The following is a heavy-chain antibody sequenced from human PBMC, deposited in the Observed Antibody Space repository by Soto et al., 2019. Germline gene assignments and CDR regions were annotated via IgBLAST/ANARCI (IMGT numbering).Heavy chain of an antibody. CDR1: GFTFSSYA. CDR3: ARDSGSSGYYYGF. V-gene: IGHV3-30-3*01. Sequence: QVQLLESGGGVVQPGRSLRLSCAASGFTFSSYAMHWVRQAPGKGLECVAVISYDGSNKYYVDSVKGRFTISRDNSKNTLYLQMNSLRAEDTAVYYCARDSGSSGYYYGFWGQGTLVTVSS. J-gene: IGHJ4*02. CDR2: ISYDGSNK. D-gene: IGHD3-22*01.